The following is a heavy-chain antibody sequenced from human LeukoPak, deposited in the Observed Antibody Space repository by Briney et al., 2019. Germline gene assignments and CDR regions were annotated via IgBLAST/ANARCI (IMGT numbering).Heavy chain of an antibody. CDR2: IKEDGGVA. Sequence: GGSLRLSCAASGFTFSSYWMSWVRQAPGKGLEWVANIKEDGGVAYYVDPVKGRFTISRDNAKNSLYLQMNSLRADDTAVYYCGREVPGGATILDYWGQGTLVTVTS. D-gene: IGHD1-26*01. CDR1: GFTFSSYW. V-gene: IGHV3-7*04. CDR3: GREVPGGATILDY. J-gene: IGHJ4*02.